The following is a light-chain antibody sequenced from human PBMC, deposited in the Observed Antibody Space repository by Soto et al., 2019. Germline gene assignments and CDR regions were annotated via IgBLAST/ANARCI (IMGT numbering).Light chain of an antibody. CDR2: DAS. Sequence: DIQMTQSPSTLSASVGDRVTITCRASQDIVNWLAWYQHTPGKAPQLLSFDASTLQSGVPSRFIGSASGTEFTLTINTLQPDDLGNYFCQQYNSYPGTFGQGTKVEIK. CDR3: QQYNSYPGT. J-gene: IGKJ1*01. V-gene: IGKV1-5*01. CDR1: QDIVNW.